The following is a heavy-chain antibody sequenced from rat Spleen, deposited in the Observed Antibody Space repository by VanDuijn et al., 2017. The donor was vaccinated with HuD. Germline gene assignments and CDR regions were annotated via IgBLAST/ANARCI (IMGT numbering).Heavy chain of an antibody. CDR2: ISPSGGST. V-gene: IGHV5-19*01. Sequence: EVQLVESGGGLVQPGRSLKLSCVASGFTFNNYWMTWIRQAPGKGLEWVASISPSGGSTYYRDSVKGRLTISRDNAKSTLYLQMDSLRSEDTATYYCVTDSSSSSYWYFDFWGPGTMVTVSS. CDR3: VTDSSSSSYWYFDF. D-gene: IGHD1-2*01. CDR1: GFTFNNYW. J-gene: IGHJ1*01.